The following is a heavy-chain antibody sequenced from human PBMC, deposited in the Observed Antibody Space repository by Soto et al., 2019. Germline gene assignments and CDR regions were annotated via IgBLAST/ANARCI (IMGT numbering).Heavy chain of an antibody. J-gene: IGHJ4*02. CDR1: GFSFTTTRMG. CDR2: IYWDGES. CDR3: AHRDSTGTTTYFDS. V-gene: IGHV2-5*02. Sequence: SGPTLVDPSDTLTVTCTFSGFSFTTTRMGVGWTRQPPGKALEWLAIIYWDGESRYNPLLRRRLTLTEDTSKNQVVLTMTNMDPKDTATYYCAHRDSTGTTTYFDSWGKGIPVPVSP. D-gene: IGHD1-1*01.